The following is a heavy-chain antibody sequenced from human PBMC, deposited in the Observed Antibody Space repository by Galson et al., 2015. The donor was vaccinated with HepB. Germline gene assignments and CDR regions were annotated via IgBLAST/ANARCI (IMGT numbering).Heavy chain of an antibody. V-gene: IGHV1-8*01. CDR1: GYTFTNYD. J-gene: IGHJ3*02. Sequence: SVKVSCKASGYTFTNYDINWVRQATGQGLEWMGWMNPNSGTTGYAQKFQGRLTMTRSTSISTAYMELSSLRSEDTAVYYCAGAGDNSGELSAFDIWGQGTMVTVSS. CDR3: AGAGDNSGELSAFDI. D-gene: IGHD3-16*02. CDR2: MNPNSGTT.